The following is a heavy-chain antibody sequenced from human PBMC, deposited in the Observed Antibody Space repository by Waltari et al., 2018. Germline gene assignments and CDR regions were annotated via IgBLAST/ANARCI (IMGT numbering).Heavy chain of an antibody. CDR3: AKDTLNFFFGLDL. V-gene: IGHV3-21*05. J-gene: IGHJ6*02. CDR2: ISRSSFNI. CDR1: GFSFGDYA. D-gene: IGHD2-15*01. Sequence: EEQLVESGGGLVNPGGSLRLSREAPGFSFGDYAMDWVRQAQGKGLEWIADISRSSFNIEDADAVRGRFTIYIDNTQNSLSLQINNLIDEDTAEYFFAKDTLNFFFGLDLWGHGTPVTVSS.